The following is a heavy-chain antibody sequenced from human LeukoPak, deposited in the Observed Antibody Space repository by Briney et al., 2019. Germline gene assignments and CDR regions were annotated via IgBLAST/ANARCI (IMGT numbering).Heavy chain of an antibody. J-gene: IGHJ4*02. Sequence: SVKVSCKASGGTFSSYAISWVRQAPGQGLEWMGRIIPIFGTANYAQKFQGRVTITTDESTSTAYMELSSLRYEDTAVYYCARDRRIAVAQWVFDYWGQGTLVTVSS. CDR2: IIPIFGTA. D-gene: IGHD6-19*01. V-gene: IGHV1-69*05. CDR1: GGTFSSYA. CDR3: ARDRRIAVAQWVFDY.